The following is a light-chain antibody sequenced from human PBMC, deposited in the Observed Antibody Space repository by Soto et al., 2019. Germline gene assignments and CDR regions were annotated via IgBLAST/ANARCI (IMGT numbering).Light chain of an antibody. J-gene: IGKJ1*01. CDR2: DVS. CDR3: QQYNSSPAT. CDR1: QTISDW. Sequence: DIQMTQSPSTLSASIGDRVTITCRASQTISDWLAWHQQKPGKAPKLLIYDVSSLESGVPSRFSGSGSGTEFTLTIRSLQPDDFATYYCQQYNSSPATFGQGTKV. V-gene: IGKV1-5*01.